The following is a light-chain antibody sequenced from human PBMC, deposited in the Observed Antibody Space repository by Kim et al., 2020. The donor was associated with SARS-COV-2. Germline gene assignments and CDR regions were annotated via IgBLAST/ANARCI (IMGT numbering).Light chain of an antibody. V-gene: IGLV6-57*03. CDR3: QSYDSSNHVV. Sequence: VTTSCTRSSGSIASNYVQWYQQRPGSAPTTVIYEDNQRPSGVPDRFSGSIDSSSNSASLTISGLKTEDEADYYCQSYDSSNHVVFGGGTQLTV. CDR2: EDN. CDR1: SGSIASNY. J-gene: IGLJ2*01.